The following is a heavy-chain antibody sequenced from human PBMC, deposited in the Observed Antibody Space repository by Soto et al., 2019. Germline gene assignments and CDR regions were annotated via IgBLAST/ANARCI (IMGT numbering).Heavy chain of an antibody. J-gene: IGHJ4*02. CDR1: GFTFSNYG. V-gene: IGHV3-30*18. CDR2: ISYDGSNE. Sequence: QVQLVESGGGVVQPGRSLRLSCAGSGFTFSNYGLHWVRQAPGKGPEWVAAISYDGSNEYYADSVKGRFTISRDKSKNMLYLQMDSRRPEDTAVYYCAKDGAPRYCTRSSCHPAGAYWGQGTLVTVSS. CDR3: AKDGAPRYCTRSSCHPAGAY. D-gene: IGHD2-15*01.